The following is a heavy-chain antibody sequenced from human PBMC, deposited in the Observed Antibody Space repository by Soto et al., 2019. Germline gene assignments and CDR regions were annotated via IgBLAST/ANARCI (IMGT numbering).Heavy chain of an antibody. V-gene: IGHV4-61*01. J-gene: IGHJ6*02. CDR2: IYYSGST. Sequence: ASETLSLTCTVSGGSVSSGSYYWSWIRQPPGKGLEWIGYIYYSGSTNYNPSLKSRVTISVDTSKNQFSLKLSSVTAADTTVYYCARDRGVGLILWFGESAYGMDVWGQGTAVTV. D-gene: IGHD3-10*01. CDR3: ARDRGVGLILWFGESAYGMDV. CDR1: GGSVSSGSYY.